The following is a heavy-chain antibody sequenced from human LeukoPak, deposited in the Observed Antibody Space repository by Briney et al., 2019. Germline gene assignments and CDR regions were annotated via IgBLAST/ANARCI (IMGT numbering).Heavy chain of an antibody. CDR1: GFSFTNYG. Sequence: GGSLRLSCATSGFSFTNYGINWVRQAPGKGLEWVAYISSSAILYADSVKGRFTISRDNSKNTLYLQMNSLRAEDTAVYYCARDGVATNDYWGQGTLVTVSS. J-gene: IGHJ4*02. D-gene: IGHD5-24*01. CDR2: ISSSAI. V-gene: IGHV3-48*01. CDR3: ARDGVATNDY.